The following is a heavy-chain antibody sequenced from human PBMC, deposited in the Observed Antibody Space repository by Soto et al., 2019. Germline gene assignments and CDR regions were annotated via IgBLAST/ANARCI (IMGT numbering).Heavy chain of an antibody. V-gene: IGHV3-74*01. CDR1: GFTFSNYY. J-gene: IGHJ6*02. Sequence: LRLSCAASGFTFSNYYIHWVRQPPGKGLVWVSRINNDGTDPIYADSVKGRFTVSRDNAQNTLSLQMNSLRAEDTAVYYCTRGSFGHAMDVWGQGTTVTVSS. CDR3: TRGSFGHAMDV. CDR2: INNDGTDP. D-gene: IGHD3-10*01.